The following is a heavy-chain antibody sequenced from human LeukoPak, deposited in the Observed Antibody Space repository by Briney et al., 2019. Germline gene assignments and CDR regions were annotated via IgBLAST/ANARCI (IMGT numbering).Heavy chain of an antibody. Sequence: SETLSLTCVVYGGSFSGYYWSWIRQPPGKGLEWIGEINHSGSTNYNPSLKSRVTISVDTSKNQFSLKLSSVTAADTAVYYCARAGPGITMVRGVIAARATKNWFAPWGQGTLVTVSS. J-gene: IGHJ5*02. CDR1: GGSFSGYY. CDR3: ARAGPGITMVRGVIAARATKNWFAP. D-gene: IGHD3-10*01. CDR2: INHSGST. V-gene: IGHV4-34*01.